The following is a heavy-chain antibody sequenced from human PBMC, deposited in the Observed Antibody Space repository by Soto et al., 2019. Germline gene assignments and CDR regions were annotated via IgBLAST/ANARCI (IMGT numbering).Heavy chain of an antibody. V-gene: IGHV1-18*04. CDR2: ISAYNGNT. CDR1: GYTFTSYG. D-gene: IGHD6-13*01. CDR3: ARDVIAAAPVGSDYGMDV. Sequence: GASVKVSCKASGYTFTSYGISWVRQAPGQGLEWMGWISAYNGNTNYAQKLQGRVTMTTDTSTSTAYMELRSLRSDDTAVYYCARDVIAAAPVGSDYGMDVWGQGTTVTVSS. J-gene: IGHJ6*02.